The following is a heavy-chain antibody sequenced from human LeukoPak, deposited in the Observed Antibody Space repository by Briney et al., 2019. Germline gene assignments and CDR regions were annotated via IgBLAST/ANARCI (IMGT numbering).Heavy chain of an antibody. Sequence: GGSLRLSCAASGFTFSSYSMNWVRQAPGKGLEWVSSISSSSSYIYYADSVKGRFTISRDNSKNTLYLQMNSLRAEDTAVYYCAKGGLNWNYYYYWGQGTLVTVSS. D-gene: IGHD1-1*01. CDR2: ISSSSSYI. CDR1: GFTFSSYS. J-gene: IGHJ4*02. CDR3: AKGGLNWNYYYY. V-gene: IGHV3-21*04.